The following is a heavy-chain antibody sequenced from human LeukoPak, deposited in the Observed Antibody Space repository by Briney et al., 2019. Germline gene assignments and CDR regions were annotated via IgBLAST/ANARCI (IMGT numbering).Heavy chain of an antibody. CDR2: ISIDGSNK. V-gene: IGHV3-30*03. J-gene: IGHJ4*02. CDR1: GFTFTSYG. Sequence: GGSLRLSCAASGFTFTSYGMHWVRQAPGKGLEWVAFISIDGSNKNYADSVKGRFTISRDNSRYTLYLQMNSLRAEDTAFYYCAPDPLGYWGQGTLVTVSS. CDR3: APDPLGY.